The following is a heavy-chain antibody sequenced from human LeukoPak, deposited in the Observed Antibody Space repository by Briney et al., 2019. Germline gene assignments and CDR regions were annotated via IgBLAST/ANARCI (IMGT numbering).Heavy chain of an antibody. CDR3: ARHYYDSSGYLDY. J-gene: IGHJ4*02. CDR2: IYYSGST. D-gene: IGHD3-22*01. V-gene: IGHV4-39*01. CDR1: GGSISSSSYY. Sequence: SETLSLTCTVSGGSISSSSYYWGWIRQPPGKGLEWIGSIYYSGSTYYNPSLKSRVTISVDTSKNQFPLKLSSVTAADTAVYYCARHYYDSSGYLDYWGQGTLVTVSS.